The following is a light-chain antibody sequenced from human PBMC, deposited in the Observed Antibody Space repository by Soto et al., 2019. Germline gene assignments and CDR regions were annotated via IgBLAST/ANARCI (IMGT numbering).Light chain of an antibody. CDR3: AAWDDSLSGGV. CDR1: SSNIGSNY. Sequence: QSVLTQPPSASGTPGQRVTISCSGSSSNIGSNYVSWYQQLPGTAPKLLIYNNNQRPSGVPDRFSGSKSGTSASLAISGLRSEDEAGYYCAAWDDSLSGGVFGGGTKVTVL. J-gene: IGLJ3*02. CDR2: NNN. V-gene: IGLV1-47*02.